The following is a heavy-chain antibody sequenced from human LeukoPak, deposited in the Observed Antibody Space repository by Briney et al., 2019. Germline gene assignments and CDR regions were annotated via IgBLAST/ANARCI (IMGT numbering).Heavy chain of an antibody. Sequence: SETLSLTCTVSGGSISSYYWSWIRQPPGKGLEWIGYIYYSGSTNYNPSLKSRVTISVDTSKNQFSLKLSSVTAADTAVYYCAALQAASIVVVPAANNDAFDIWGQGTMVTVSS. CDR2: IYYSGST. CDR3: AALQAASIVVVPAANNDAFDI. J-gene: IGHJ3*02. CDR1: GGSISSYY. D-gene: IGHD2-2*01. V-gene: IGHV4-59*01.